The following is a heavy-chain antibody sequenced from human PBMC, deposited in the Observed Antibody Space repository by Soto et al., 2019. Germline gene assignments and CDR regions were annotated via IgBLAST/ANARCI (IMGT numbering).Heavy chain of an antibody. CDR3: AREGGSYDSGGYLIRGAFDI. CDR1: GDSISRIDYY. CDR2: IYFRGNT. Sequence: TLSLTCSVSGDSISRIDYYWTWIRQHPEKGLEWIGNIYFRGNTYYSPSLESRLTISVDTSKNQFSLKLTSVTAADTAVYYCAREGGSYDSGGYLIRGAFDIWGQGTMVTVSS. V-gene: IGHV4-31*03. D-gene: IGHD3-22*01. J-gene: IGHJ3*02.